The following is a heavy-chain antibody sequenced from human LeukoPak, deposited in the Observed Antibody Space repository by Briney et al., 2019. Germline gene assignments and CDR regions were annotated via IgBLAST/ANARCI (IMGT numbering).Heavy chain of an antibody. J-gene: IGHJ4*02. D-gene: IGHD4-11*01. Sequence: GESLKITCKGSGYSFTSYWIGWVRQMPGKGLEWMGIIYPGDSDTRYSPSFQGQVTISADKSISTAYLQWSSLKASDTAMYYCARHGPDYSDYLCYDYWGQGTLVTVSS. CDR3: ARHGPDYSDYLCYDY. V-gene: IGHV5-51*01. CDR2: IYPGDSDT. CDR1: GYSFTSYW.